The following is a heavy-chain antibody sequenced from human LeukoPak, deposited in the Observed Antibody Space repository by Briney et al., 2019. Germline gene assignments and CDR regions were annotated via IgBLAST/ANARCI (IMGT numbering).Heavy chain of an antibody. D-gene: IGHD6-13*01. V-gene: IGHV3-72*01. J-gene: IGHJ4*02. CDR2: IRKKVNGYTT. Sequence: GGSLRLSCAASGFTFSDYYMDWVRQAPGKGLEWVGRIRKKVNGYTTEYAASVKGRFTISGDDSKISLYLQMNSLKTEDTALYYCTTASSWGQGTLVTVSS. CDR3: TTASS. CDR1: GFTFSDYY.